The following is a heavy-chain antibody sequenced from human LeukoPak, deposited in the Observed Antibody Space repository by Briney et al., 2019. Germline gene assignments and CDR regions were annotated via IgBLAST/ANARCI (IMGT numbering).Heavy chain of an antibody. CDR1: GFTFSSYA. V-gene: IGHV3-30-3*01. CDR3: AREWVATLTFDY. D-gene: IGHD5-12*01. CDR2: ISYDGSNK. J-gene: IGHJ4*02. Sequence: PGGSLRLSCAASGFTFSSYAMHWVRQAPGKGLEWVAVISYDGSNKYYAASVKGRFTISRDNSKNTLYLQMNSLRAEDTAVYYCAREWVATLTFDYWGQGTLVTVSS.